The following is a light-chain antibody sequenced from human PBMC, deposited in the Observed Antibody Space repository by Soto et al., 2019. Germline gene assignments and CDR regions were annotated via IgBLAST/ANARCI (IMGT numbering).Light chain of an antibody. CDR1: QNLASKY. CDR3: QQYGST. V-gene: IGKV3-20*01. Sequence: EDALTQSPGTLSLSPGERATLSCRAGQNLASKYLAWYQQKAGQAPRLLIDGASSRATGIPDRFSGSGSVTDFTLTISRLEPADFAVYYCQQYGSTFGQGTRLEIK. J-gene: IGKJ5*01. CDR2: GAS.